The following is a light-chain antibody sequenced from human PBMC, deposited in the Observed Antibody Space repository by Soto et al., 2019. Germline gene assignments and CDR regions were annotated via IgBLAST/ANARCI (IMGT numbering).Light chain of an antibody. J-gene: IGKJ1*01. CDR3: QQYGSSPLGT. CDR1: QSVSSSY. CDR2: GAS. V-gene: IGKV3-20*01. Sequence: EIVLTQSPGTLPLSPGERATLSCRASQSVSSSYLAWYQQKPGQAPRLLIYGASSRATGIPDRFSGSGSGTDFTLTISRLEPEDFAVYYCQQYGSSPLGTFGQGTKVDIK.